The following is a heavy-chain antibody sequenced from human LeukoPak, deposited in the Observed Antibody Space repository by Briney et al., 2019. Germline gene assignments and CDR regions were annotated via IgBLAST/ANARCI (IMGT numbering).Heavy chain of an antibody. CDR3: ARDRFSRIVGATNY. Sequence: GGSLRLSCAASGFSFSNYAMSWVRQATGRGLEGVSAISGRGANTYYADSVKGRFTISRDNSKNTLYLQMNSLRAEDTAVYYCARDRFSRIVGATNYWGQGTLVTVSS. J-gene: IGHJ4*02. CDR2: ISGRGANT. V-gene: IGHV3-23*01. D-gene: IGHD1-26*01. CDR1: GFSFSNYA.